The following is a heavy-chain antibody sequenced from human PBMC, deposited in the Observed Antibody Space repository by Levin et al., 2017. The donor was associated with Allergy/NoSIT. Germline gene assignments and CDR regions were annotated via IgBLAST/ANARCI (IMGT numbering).Heavy chain of an antibody. J-gene: IGHJ4*02. CDR2: ISGSGGST. V-gene: IGHV3-23*01. D-gene: IGHD3-22*01. CDR3: AKDQRSMYYYDSSGWSPAYYFDY. Sequence: PGGSLRLSCAASGFTFSSYAMSWVRQAPGKGLEWVSAISGSGGSTYYADSVKGRFTISRDNSKNTLYLQMNSLRTEDTAVYYCAKDQRSMYYYDSSGWSPAYYFDYWGQGTLVTVSS. CDR1: GFTFSSYA.